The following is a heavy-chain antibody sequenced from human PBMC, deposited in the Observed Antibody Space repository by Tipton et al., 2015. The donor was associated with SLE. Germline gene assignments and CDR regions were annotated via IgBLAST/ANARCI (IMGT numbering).Heavy chain of an antibody. J-gene: IGHJ3*02. V-gene: IGHV4-59*10. Sequence: TLSLTCAVYGGSFSGYYWSWIRQPAGKGLEWIGRIYTSGGTNHNPSLKSRVTMSVDTSKNQFSLKLSSVTAADTAVYYCARHRGTPRRAFDIWGQGTMVTVSS. CDR3: ARHRGTPRRAFDI. CDR2: IYTSGGT. CDR1: GGSFSGYY. D-gene: IGHD1-14*01.